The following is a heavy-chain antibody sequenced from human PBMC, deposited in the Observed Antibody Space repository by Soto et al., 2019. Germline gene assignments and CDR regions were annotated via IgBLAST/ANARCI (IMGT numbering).Heavy chain of an antibody. CDR1: GGTFSSYA. D-gene: IGHD5-12*01. J-gene: IGHJ4*02. CDR2: IIPIFGTA. V-gene: IGHV1-69*12. Sequence: QVQLVQSGAEVKKPGSSVKVSCKASGGTFSSYAISWVRQAPGQGLEGMGGIIPIFGTANYAQKFQGRVTITADESTSTAYMELSSLRSEDTAVYYCARDTSQFRDGYIRFDYWGQGTLVTVSS. CDR3: ARDTSQFRDGYIRFDY.